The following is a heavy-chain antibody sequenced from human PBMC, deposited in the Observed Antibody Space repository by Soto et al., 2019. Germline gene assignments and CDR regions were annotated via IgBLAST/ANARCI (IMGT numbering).Heavy chain of an antibody. J-gene: IGHJ5*02. CDR1: GFTFSSYW. V-gene: IGHV3-74*01. D-gene: IGHD6-13*01. Sequence: EVQLVESGGGLVQPGGSLRLSCAASGFTFSSYWMHWVRQAPGKGLVWVSRINSDGSSTSYEDSVKGRFTISRDNAKNKLYLQMNTLRAEDTAVYYCASGLVSSLRLWFDPWGQGALGTVSS. CDR3: ASGLVSSLRLWFDP. CDR2: INSDGSST.